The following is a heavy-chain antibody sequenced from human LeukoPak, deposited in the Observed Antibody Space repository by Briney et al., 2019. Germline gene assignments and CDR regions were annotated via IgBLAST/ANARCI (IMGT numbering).Heavy chain of an antibody. CDR3: AKDPFYDILTSLDY. CDR1: GFTFSSYG. CDR2: IRYDGSNK. D-gene: IGHD3-9*01. V-gene: IGHV3-30*02. J-gene: IGHJ4*02. Sequence: GGSLRLSCAASGFTFSSYGMHWVRQALGKGLEWVAFIRYDGSNKYYADSVKGRFTISRDNSKNTLYLQMNSLRAEDTAVYYCAKDPFYDILTSLDYWGQGTLVTVSS.